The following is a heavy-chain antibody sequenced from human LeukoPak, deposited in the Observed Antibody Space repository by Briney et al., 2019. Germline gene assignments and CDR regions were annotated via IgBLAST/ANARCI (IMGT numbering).Heavy chain of an antibody. D-gene: IGHD6-19*01. CDR3: ATGIPPGWGWPENAFDF. CDR2: IIPIFGTA. J-gene: IGHJ3*01. CDR1: GGTFSSYA. V-gene: IGHV1-69*13. Sequence: ASVKVSCKASGGTFSSYAISWVRQAPGQGLEWMGGIIPIFGTANYAQKFQGRVTITADESTSTAYVEPSSLRSEDTAVYYCATGIPPGWGWPENAFDFWGQGTMVTVSS.